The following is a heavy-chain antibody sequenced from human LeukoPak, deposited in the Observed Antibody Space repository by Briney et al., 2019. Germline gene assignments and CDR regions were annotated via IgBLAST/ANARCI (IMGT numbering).Heavy chain of an antibody. V-gene: IGHV1-18*01. CDR1: GYTFTSYG. D-gene: IGHD6-13*01. J-gene: IGHJ4*02. CDR2: ISAYNGNT. CDR3: ARDPPSAAGTPRFGDY. Sequence: ASVKVSCKASGYTFTSYGISWVRQAPGQGLEWMGWISAYNGNTNYAQKLQGRVTMTTDTSTSTAYMELRSLRSDDTAVYYCARDPPSAAGTPRFGDYCGQGTLVTVPS.